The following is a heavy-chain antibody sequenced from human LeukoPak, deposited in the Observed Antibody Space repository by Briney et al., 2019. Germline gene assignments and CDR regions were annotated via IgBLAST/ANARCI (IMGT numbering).Heavy chain of an antibody. CDR2: ISSDVGNK. J-gene: IGHJ4*02. Sequence: GGSLRLSCAASGLIFSTYTNWVRQAPGKGLEWVAIISSDVGNKLNTDSVRGRLAISRDNAKNSLYLQMNSLRAEDTALYYCAKALSTSGPFDYWGQGTLVTVSS. CDR1: GLIFSTYT. V-gene: IGHV3-30*09. CDR3: AKALSTSGPFDY. D-gene: IGHD2-2*01.